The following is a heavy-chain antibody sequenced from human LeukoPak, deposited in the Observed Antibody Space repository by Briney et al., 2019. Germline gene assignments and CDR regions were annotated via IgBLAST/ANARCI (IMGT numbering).Heavy chain of an antibody. J-gene: IGHJ2*01. CDR2: IREDGTDK. V-gene: IGHV3-7*01. D-gene: IGHD3-9*01. Sequence: GGSLRLSCAASGFAFSSHWMSWVRQAPGGGLEWVANIREDGTDKYYGYSVEGRFTISRDNAKNSLYLQMNSPRAEDTAVYYCVRDQHYDILTGYTGWYFDLWGRGTLVTVSS. CDR3: VRDQHYDILTGYTGWYFDL. CDR1: GFAFSSHW.